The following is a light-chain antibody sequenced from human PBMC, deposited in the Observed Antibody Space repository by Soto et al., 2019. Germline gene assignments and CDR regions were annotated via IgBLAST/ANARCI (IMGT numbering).Light chain of an antibody. Sequence: EIVLTQSPGTLSLSPGARATLSCRASQSVSSNYLAWYQQKPGQAPRPLIYGSSSRATGIPDRFSGSGAGTDFTLTISRLEPEDFAVYYCQQYGSSPWTFGQGTKVDIK. J-gene: IGKJ1*01. CDR3: QQYGSSPWT. V-gene: IGKV3-20*01. CDR2: GSS. CDR1: QSVSSNY.